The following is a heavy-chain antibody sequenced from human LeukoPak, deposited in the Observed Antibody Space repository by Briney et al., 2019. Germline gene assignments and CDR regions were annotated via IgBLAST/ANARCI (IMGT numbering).Heavy chain of an antibody. J-gene: IGHJ3*02. CDR3: ARDGYYDSSGYRGPDDAFDI. Sequence: SETLSLTCTVSGGSISSYYWSWIRQPAGKGLEWIGRIYTSGSTNYNPSLKSRVTMSVDTSKNQFSLKLSSVTAADTAVYYCARDGYYDSSGYRGPDDAFDIWGQGTMVTVSS. V-gene: IGHV4-4*07. CDR1: GGSISSYY. CDR2: IYTSGST. D-gene: IGHD3-22*01.